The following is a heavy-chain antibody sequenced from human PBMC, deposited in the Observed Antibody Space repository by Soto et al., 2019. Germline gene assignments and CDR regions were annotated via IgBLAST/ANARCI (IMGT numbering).Heavy chain of an antibody. V-gene: IGHV4-31*03. CDR2: IYYSGST. J-gene: IGHJ4*02. CDR1: GGSISSGGYY. Sequence: QVQLQESGPALVKPSQTLSLTCTVSGGSISSGGYYWSWIRQHPGKGLEWIGYIYYSGSTYYNPSLKSRVTISVDTSKNQFSLKLSSVTAADTAVYYCARGGIAAAAPPDYWGQGTLVTVSS. CDR3: ARGGIAAAAPPDY. D-gene: IGHD6-13*01.